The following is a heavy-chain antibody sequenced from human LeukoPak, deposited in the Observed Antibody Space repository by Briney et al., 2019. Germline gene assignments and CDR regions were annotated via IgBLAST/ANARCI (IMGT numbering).Heavy chain of an antibody. Sequence: SETLSLTCAVYGGSFIGYYWSWIRQPPGKGLEWIGEINHSGSTNYNPSLKSRVTISVDTSKNQFSLKLSSVTAADTAVYYCARAHPYYYDSSGYYGYWGQGTLVTVSS. D-gene: IGHD3-22*01. J-gene: IGHJ4*02. V-gene: IGHV4-34*01. CDR3: ARAHPYYYDSSGYYGY. CDR2: INHSGST. CDR1: GGSFIGYY.